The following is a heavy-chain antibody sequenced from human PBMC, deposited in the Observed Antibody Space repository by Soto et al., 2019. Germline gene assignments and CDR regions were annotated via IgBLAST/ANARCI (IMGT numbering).Heavy chain of an antibody. V-gene: IGHV4-34*01. Sequence: SETLSLTCAVYGGSFSGYYWSWIRQPPGKGLEWIGEINHSGSTNYNPSLKSRVTISVDTSKDQFSLKLSSVTAADTAVYYCASRKSSPYFDYWGQGTLVTVSS. CDR2: INHSGST. CDR1: GGSFSGYY. D-gene: IGHD3-10*01. CDR3: ASRKSSPYFDY. J-gene: IGHJ4*02.